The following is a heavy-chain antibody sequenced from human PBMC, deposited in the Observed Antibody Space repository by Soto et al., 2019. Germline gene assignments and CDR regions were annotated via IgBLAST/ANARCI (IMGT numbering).Heavy chain of an antibody. CDR2: TYQSGST. Sequence: QLQLQESGSGLVKPSQTLSLTCAVSGGSIRSGTYTWNWIRQPPGKGLEWIGYTYQSGSTFYSASLKGRVTITVDRSKNQFSLKLSSVTAADTAVYYCARDVAVRGAMGWVDPWGQVNLVTVSS. D-gene: IGHD3-10*01. CDR1: GGSIRSGTYT. V-gene: IGHV4-30-2*01. CDR3: ARDVAVRGAMGWVDP. J-gene: IGHJ5*02.